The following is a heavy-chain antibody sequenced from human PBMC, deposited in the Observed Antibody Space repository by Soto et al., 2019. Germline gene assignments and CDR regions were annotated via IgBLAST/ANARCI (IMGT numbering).Heavy chain of an antibody. J-gene: IGHJ4*02. CDR3: AKDMGYSGYDLDY. D-gene: IGHD5-12*01. CDR1: GFTFSSYG. CDR2: ISYDGSNK. Sequence: GGSLRLSCAASGFTFSSYGMHWVRQAPGKGLEWVAVISYDGSNKYYADSVKGRFTISRDNSKNTLYLQMNSLRAEDTAVYYCAKDMGYSGYDLDYWGQGTLVTVSS. V-gene: IGHV3-30*18.